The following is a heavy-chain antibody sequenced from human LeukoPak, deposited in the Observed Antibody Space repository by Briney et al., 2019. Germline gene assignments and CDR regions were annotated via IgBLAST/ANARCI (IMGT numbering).Heavy chain of an antibody. CDR2: ISSSSSYI. Sequence: GRSLRLSCAASGFTFSSYSMNWVRQAPGKELEWVSSISSSSSYIYYADSVKGRFTISRDNAKNSLYLQMNSLRAEDTAVYYCARDRVVVPAAIPPGYDFDYWGQGTLVTVSS. D-gene: IGHD2-2*01. V-gene: IGHV3-21*01. CDR3: ARDRVVVPAAIPPGYDFDY. CDR1: GFTFSSYS. J-gene: IGHJ4*02.